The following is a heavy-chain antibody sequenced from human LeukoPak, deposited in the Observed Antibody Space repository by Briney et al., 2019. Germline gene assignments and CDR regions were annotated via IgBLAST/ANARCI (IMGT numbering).Heavy chain of an antibody. CDR2: ISAYNGNT. J-gene: IGHJ4*02. Sequence: ASVKVSCKASGYTFTSYGISWVRQAPGQGLEWMGWISAYNGNTNYAQKLQGRVTMTTDTSTSTAYMELRSVRSDDTAVYYCAREGYYYDSSGYYSQDYWGQGTLVTVSS. CDR3: AREGYYYDSSGYYSQDY. V-gene: IGHV1-18*01. D-gene: IGHD3-22*01. CDR1: GYTFTSYG.